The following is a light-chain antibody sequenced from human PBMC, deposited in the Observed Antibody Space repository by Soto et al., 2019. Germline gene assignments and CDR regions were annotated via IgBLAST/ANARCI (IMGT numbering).Light chain of an antibody. CDR3: QSYDSSLSGFYV. J-gene: IGLJ1*01. CDR1: SSNIGAGYD. Sequence: QSLLTQPPSVSGAPGQSVTISCTGSSSNIGAGYDVHWYQQLPGTAPKLLIYGNSNRPSGVPDRFSGSKSGTSASLAITGLQAKDEADYYCQSYDSSLSGFYVFGTAPKVTVL. CDR2: GNS. V-gene: IGLV1-40*01.